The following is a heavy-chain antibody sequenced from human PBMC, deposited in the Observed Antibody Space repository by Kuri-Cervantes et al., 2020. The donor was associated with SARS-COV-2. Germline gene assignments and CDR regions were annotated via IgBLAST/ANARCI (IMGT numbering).Heavy chain of an antibody. J-gene: IGHJ6*02. CDR2: INHSGST. Sequence: ESLKISCAAFGFTFSSYAMSWVRQAPGKGLEWIGEINHSGSTNYNPSLKSRVTISVDTSKNQFSLQLNSVTPEDTAVYYCARDRGLAAAMVGPEGGMDVWGQGTTVTVSS. CDR3: ARDRGLAAAMVGPEGGMDV. CDR1: GFTFSSYA. D-gene: IGHD2-2*01. V-gene: IGHV4-34*01.